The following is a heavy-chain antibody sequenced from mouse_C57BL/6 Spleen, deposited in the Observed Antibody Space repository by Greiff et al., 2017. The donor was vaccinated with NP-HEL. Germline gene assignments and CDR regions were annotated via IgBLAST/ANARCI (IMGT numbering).Heavy chain of an antibody. Sequence: EVKLMESGAELVRPGSSVKMSCKTSGYTFTSYGINWVKQRPGQGLEWIGYIYIGNGYTEYNEKFKGKATLTSDTSSSTAYMQLSSLTSEDSAIYFGARSGPYYYGSSWDYWGQGTTLTVSS. V-gene: IGHV1-58*01. CDR2: IYIGNGYT. CDR1: GYTFTSYG. CDR3: ARSGPYYYGSSWDY. D-gene: IGHD1-1*01. J-gene: IGHJ2*01.